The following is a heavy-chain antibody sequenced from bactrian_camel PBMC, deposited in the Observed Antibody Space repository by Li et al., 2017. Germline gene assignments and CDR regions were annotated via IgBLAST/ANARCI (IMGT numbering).Heavy chain of an antibody. Sequence: VQLVESGGGAVQVGESQRLSCRYSGITFKGDYSRHKIGWYRQAPGGKCTMVARTERDGEIWINDGLKGRIRISLSDGENTFSLQMEHLETEDTAVYYCAVDGFWPNDCAKDGGDGYWGPGTQVTVS. CDR1: GITFKGDYSRHK. CDR2: TERDGEI. V-gene: IGHV3S53*01. D-gene: IGHD1*01. J-gene: IGHJ4*01. CDR3: AVDGFWPNDCAKDGGDGY.